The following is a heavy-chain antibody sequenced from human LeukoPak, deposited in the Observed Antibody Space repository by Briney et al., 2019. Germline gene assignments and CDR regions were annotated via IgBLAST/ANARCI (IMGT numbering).Heavy chain of an antibody. V-gene: IGHV4-38-2*02. CDR1: GYSISSGYY. CDR2: IYHSGST. Sequence: SETLSLTCTVSGYSISSGYYWGWIRQPPGKGLEWIGSIYHSGSTYYNPSLKSRVTISVDTSKNQFSLKLSSVTAADTAVYYCARADYGGKVCGDWFDPWGQGTLVTVSS. J-gene: IGHJ5*02. CDR3: ARADYGGKVCGDWFDP. D-gene: IGHD4-23*01.